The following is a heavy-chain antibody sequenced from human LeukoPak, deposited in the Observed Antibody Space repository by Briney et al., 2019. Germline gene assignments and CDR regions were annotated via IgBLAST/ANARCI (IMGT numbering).Heavy chain of an antibody. CDR3: ASSNSLVVVVATQFDY. J-gene: IGHJ4*02. Sequence: SETLSLTCSVSGGPISSGSHYWGWIRQPPGKGLEWIGSIYYTGSTYYNPSLKSRVIISVVTSKNQFSLRLSSVTAADTAVYYCASSNSLVVVVATQFDYWGQGTLVTVSS. CDR1: GGPISSGSHY. V-gene: IGHV4-39*01. D-gene: IGHD2-15*01. CDR2: IYYTGST.